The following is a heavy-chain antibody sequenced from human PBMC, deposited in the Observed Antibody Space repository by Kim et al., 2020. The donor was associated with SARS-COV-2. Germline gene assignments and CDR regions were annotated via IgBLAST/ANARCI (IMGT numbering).Heavy chain of an antibody. Sequence: GGSLRLSCAASGFTFSSYAMSWVRQAPGKGLEWVSAISGSGGSTYYADSVKGRFTISRDNSKNTLYLQMNSLRAEDTAVYYCPKAVRYFDWLFGDWFDPWGQGTLVTVSS. CDR1: GFTFSSYA. CDR3: PKAVRYFDWLFGDWFDP. CDR2: ISGSGGST. D-gene: IGHD3-9*01. V-gene: IGHV3-23*01. J-gene: IGHJ5*02.